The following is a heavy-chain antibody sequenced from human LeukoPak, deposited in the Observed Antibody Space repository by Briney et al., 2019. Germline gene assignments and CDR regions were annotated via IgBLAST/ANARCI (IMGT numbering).Heavy chain of an antibody. CDR2: ISSSGSTI. Sequence: GGSLRLSCAAAGFIFSDYYMSWIRQAPGKGLEWVSYISSSGSTIYYADSVKGRSTISKDNAKNSLYLQMNSLRAEDTAVYYCARSVVVPAANYMDVWGKGTTVTISS. CDR3: ARSVVVPAANYMDV. D-gene: IGHD2-2*01. J-gene: IGHJ6*03. V-gene: IGHV3-11*01. CDR1: GFIFSDYY.